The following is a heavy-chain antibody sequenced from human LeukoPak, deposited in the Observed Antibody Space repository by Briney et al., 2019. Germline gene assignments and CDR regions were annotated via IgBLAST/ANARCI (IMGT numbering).Heavy chain of an antibody. V-gene: IGHV3-7*01. Sequence: GGSLRLSCAASGFTFSSYWMSWVRQAPGKGLEWVANIKQDGSEKYYVDSVKGRFTISRDNAKNSLYLQMNSLRAEDTAVYYCASPFWSGYSIYYYYYMDVWGKGTTVTVSS. CDR3: ASPFWSGYSIYYYYYMDV. CDR1: GFTFSSYW. J-gene: IGHJ6*03. D-gene: IGHD3-3*01. CDR2: IKQDGSEK.